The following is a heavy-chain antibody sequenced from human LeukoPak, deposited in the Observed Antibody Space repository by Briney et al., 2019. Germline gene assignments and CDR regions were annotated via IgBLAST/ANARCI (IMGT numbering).Heavy chain of an antibody. J-gene: IGHJ6*03. CDR2: ISSSGSTI. D-gene: IGHD3-16*01. Sequence: PGGSLRLSCAASGFTFSDYYMSWIRQAPGKGLEWVSYISSSGSTIYYADSVKGRFTISRDNAKNSLYLQMNSLRAEDTAVYYCGRNGLCLGELVYSYYYMDVWGKGTTVTVSS. V-gene: IGHV3-11*04. CDR3: GRNGLCLGELVYSYYYMDV. CDR1: GFTFSDYY.